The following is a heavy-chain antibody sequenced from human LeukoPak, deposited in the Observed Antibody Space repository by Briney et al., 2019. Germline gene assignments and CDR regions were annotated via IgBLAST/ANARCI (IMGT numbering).Heavy chain of an antibody. Sequence: GGSLRLSRAASGFTFSDYYMSWIRQAPGKGLEWVSYISSSGSTIYYADSVKGRFTISRDNAKNSLYLQMNSLRAEDTAVYYCARDRLGATMGYYYYYMDVWGKGTTVTVSS. CDR1: GFTFSDYY. V-gene: IGHV3-11*04. J-gene: IGHJ6*03. CDR2: ISSSGSTI. D-gene: IGHD1-26*01. CDR3: ARDRLGATMGYYYYYMDV.